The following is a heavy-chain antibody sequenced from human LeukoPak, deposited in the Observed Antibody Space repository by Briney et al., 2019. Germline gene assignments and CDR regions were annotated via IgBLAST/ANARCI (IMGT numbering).Heavy chain of an antibody. CDR1: GFTFSSYG. CDR3: ARALGEQWLGGTEGVFDY. CDR2: ISYDGSNK. V-gene: IGHV3-30*03. Sequence: PGGSLRLSCAASGFTFSSYGMHWVRQAPGKGLEWVAVISYDGSNKHYADSVKGRFTISRDNSKNTLYLQMNSLRAEDTAVYYCARALGEQWLGGTEGVFDYWGQGTLVTASS. J-gene: IGHJ4*02. D-gene: IGHD6-19*01.